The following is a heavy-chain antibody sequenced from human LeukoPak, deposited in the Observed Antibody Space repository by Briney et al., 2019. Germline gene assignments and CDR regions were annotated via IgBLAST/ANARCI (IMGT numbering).Heavy chain of an antibody. CDR2: ISGSGGST. CDR3: AKPYYDFWSGYYDY. Sequence: PGGSLRLSCAASGFTFSSYAMSWVRQAPGKGLEWVSAISGSGGSTYYADSVKGRFTISRDNSKNTLYLQMNSLRAEGTAVYYCAKPYYDFWSGYYDYWGQGTLVTVSS. D-gene: IGHD3-3*01. V-gene: IGHV3-23*01. J-gene: IGHJ4*02. CDR1: GFTFSSYA.